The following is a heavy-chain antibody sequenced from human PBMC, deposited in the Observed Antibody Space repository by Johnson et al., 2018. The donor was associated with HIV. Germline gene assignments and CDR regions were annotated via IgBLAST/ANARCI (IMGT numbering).Heavy chain of an antibody. Sequence: QVQLVESGGGVVQPGRSLRLSCAASGFTFSSYAMHWVRQATGKGLEWVAVISYDGSNKYYADSVMGRFNIYRDNSKNTLHLQMNSLRAEDTAVYYRAKGLIMIVFGGGLAHDAFDMWGQGTMVTVSS. V-gene: IGHV3-30*01. CDR3: AKGLIMIVFGGGLAHDAFDM. D-gene: IGHD3-16*01. CDR2: ISYDGSNK. CDR1: GFTFSSYA. J-gene: IGHJ3*02.